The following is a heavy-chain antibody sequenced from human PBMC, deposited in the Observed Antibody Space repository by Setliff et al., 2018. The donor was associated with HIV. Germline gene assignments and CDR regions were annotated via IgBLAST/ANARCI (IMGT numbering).Heavy chain of an antibody. J-gene: IGHJ4*02. V-gene: IGHV3-15*01. D-gene: IGHD3-10*01. Sequence: GESLKISCEASGFTFNNVWMHWVRQAPGKGLEWVGRVKSRTDGGTTDYAAPVKGRFTISRDDSKNTLYLVMSGLRTEDTAIYYCTTEKRGSGAYFFDHWGQGTLVTVSS. CDR2: VKSRTDGGTT. CDR3: TTEKRGSGAYFFDH. CDR1: GFTFNNVW.